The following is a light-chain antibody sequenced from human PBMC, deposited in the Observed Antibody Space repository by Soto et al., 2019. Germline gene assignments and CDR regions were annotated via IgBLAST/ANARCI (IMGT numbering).Light chain of an antibody. CDR2: GAS. CDR1: QSVSSSY. Sequence: EIVLTQSPGTLSLSLGERATLSCRDSQSVSSSYLAWYQQKPGQAPRLLIYGASSRATGIPDRFIGSGSGTDFTLTISRLEPEDFAVYYCQQYGSWTFGQVTKVDTK. CDR3: QQYGSWT. J-gene: IGKJ1*01. V-gene: IGKV3-20*01.